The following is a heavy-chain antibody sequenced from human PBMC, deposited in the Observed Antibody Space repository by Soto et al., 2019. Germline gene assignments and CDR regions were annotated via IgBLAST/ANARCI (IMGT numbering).Heavy chain of an antibody. D-gene: IGHD3-10*01. V-gene: IGHV1-69*04. CDR2: IIPILGIA. Sequence: ASVKVSCKASGGTFSSYTISWVRQAPGQGLEWMGRIIPILGIANYAQKFQGRVTITADKSTSTAYMELSSLRSEDTAVYYCAREGPPYYCSGSYREGYWGQGTXVTVSS. J-gene: IGHJ4*02. CDR1: GGTFSSYT. CDR3: AREGPPYYCSGSYREGY.